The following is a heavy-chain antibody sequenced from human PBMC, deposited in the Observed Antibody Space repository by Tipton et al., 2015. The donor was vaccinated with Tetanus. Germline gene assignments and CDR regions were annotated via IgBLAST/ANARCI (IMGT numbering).Heavy chain of an antibody. CDR3: ASGSALDY. J-gene: IGHJ4*02. V-gene: IGHV3-21*01. Sequence: SLRLSCAASGFTFSTFGVHWVRQAPGKGLEWVSSISSTSAYIYYADSLKGRFTISRDNAKNSLYLQMNSLRVEDTAVYYCASGSALDYWGQGSLVTVSS. D-gene: IGHD6-25*01. CDR1: GFTFSTFG. CDR2: ISSTSAYI.